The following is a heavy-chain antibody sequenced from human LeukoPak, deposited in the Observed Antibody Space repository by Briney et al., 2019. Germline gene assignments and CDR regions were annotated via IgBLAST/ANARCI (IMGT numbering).Heavy chain of an antibody. D-gene: IGHD6-19*01. Sequence: SETLSLTCTVSGGSINNYYWSWIRQPPGKGLEWNGYIYYSGSTNYNPSLKSRVTISVDTSKNQFSLKLSSVTAADTAVYYCARRTFSGWNYFDYWGQGALVTVSS. CDR2: IYYSGST. J-gene: IGHJ4*02. V-gene: IGHV4-59*08. CDR1: GGSINNYY. CDR3: ARRTFSGWNYFDY.